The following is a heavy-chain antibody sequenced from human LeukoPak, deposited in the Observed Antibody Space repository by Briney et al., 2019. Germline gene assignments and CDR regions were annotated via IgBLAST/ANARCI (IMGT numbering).Heavy chain of an antibody. CDR1: GDSVFSNTVA. Sequence: SQTLSFTCAISGDSVFSNTVAWNCTRQSPSRGLEWLGRTFYRSTWLNDYVASVKSRITINPDTSKNQFSLQLNSVTPEDTAVYYCARGEYQVLPGQRAMDVWGQGTAVTVSS. CDR3: ARGEYQVLPGQRAMDV. V-gene: IGHV6-1*01. J-gene: IGHJ6*02. CDR2: TFYRSTWLN. D-gene: IGHD2-2*01.